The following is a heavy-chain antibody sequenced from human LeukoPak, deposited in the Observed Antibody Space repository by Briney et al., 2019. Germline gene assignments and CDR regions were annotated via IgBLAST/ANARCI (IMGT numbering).Heavy chain of an antibody. CDR2: ISLDGGST. D-gene: IGHD6-19*01. Sequence: GGSLRLSCAASGFTFDDYAMHWVRQAPGKGLEWVSLISLDGGSTYYADSVKGRFTISRDNSKNSLYLQMNSLRAEDTALYYCAKGARSGWYRGFDPWGQGTLVTVSS. CDR1: GFTFDDYA. V-gene: IGHV3-43D*03. J-gene: IGHJ5*02. CDR3: AKGARSGWYRGFDP.